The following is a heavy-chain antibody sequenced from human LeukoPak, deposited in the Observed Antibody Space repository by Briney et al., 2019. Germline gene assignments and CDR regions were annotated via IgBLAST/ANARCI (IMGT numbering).Heavy chain of an antibody. V-gene: IGHV4-4*07. J-gene: IGHJ5*02. Sequence: SETLSLTCTVSGGPITTYYLSWIRQSAGMGLEWIGRISGSGVMTYNPSLKSRVILSLDTSNNHFSLKLISVTAADTAVYYCARDSGTTGEVKFDPWGQGSLVTVSS. CDR2: ISGSGVM. CDR1: GGPITTYY. D-gene: IGHD3-10*01. CDR3: ARDSGTTGEVKFDP.